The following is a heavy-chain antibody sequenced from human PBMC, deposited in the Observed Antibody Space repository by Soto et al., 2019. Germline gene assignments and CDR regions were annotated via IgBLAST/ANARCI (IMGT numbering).Heavy chain of an antibody. J-gene: IGHJ4*02. Sequence: EVQLLESGGGWVQPGGSLRLSCAASGFTFSSYAMSWVRQAPGKGLEWVSAISGSGGSTYYADSVKGRFTISRDNSKNTLHLQMNRLRAEDTAVYYCAKYGVGSGGYYAYWGQGTLVIVSS. CDR1: GFTFSSYA. V-gene: IGHV3-23*01. CDR3: AKYGVGSGGYYAY. D-gene: IGHD1-26*01. CDR2: ISGSGGST.